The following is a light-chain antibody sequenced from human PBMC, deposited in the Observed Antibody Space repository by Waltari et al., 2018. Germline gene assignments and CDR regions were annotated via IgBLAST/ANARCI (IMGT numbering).Light chain of an antibody. Sequence: QSALTQPASVSGSPGQSITISCTGTSSDVGAYDYVSWYQQNPGKAPKRMIYDVSSRPSGVSNRFSGSKSGNTASLTISGLQTEDEADYYCSSSTFTTLIFGGGTKLTVL. J-gene: IGLJ2*01. CDR2: DVS. CDR3: SSSTFTTLI. CDR1: SSDVGAYDY. V-gene: IGLV2-14*03.